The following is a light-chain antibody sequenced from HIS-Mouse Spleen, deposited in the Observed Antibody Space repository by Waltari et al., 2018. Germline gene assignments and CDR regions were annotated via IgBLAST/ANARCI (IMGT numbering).Light chain of an antibody. CDR1: QSVSSY. V-gene: IGKV3-11*01. J-gene: IGKJ3*01. Sequence: EIVLTHSPATLSLSPGYRATLSCRASQSVSSYLACYQQKPGQAPRLIIYDESTRATGSPARFSGSGSGTDFTLTISSLEPEDFAVYYCQQRSNWFTFGPGTKVDIK. CDR2: DES. CDR3: QQRSNWFT.